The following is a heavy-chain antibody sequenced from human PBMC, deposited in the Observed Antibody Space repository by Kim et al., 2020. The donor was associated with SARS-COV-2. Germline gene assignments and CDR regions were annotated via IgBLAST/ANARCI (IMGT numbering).Heavy chain of an antibody. CDR3: AKSNSGYYAYLDS. V-gene: IGHV3-23*01. Sequence: GGSLRLSCAAYGFTFSTYGMSWVRQAPDKGLEWVSVISGSGGTTYYSDSVKGRFTISRDNSKNTLYLQMNSLRAEETAEYECAKSNSGYYAYLDSWGQG. D-gene: IGHD3-22*01. CDR1: GFTFSTYG. CDR2: ISGSGGTT. J-gene: IGHJ4*02.